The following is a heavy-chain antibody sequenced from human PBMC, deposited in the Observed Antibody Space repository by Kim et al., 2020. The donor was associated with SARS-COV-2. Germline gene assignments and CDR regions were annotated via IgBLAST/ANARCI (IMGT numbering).Heavy chain of an antibody. Sequence: SETLSLTCTVSGGSISSYYWSWIRQPPGKGLEWIGYIYYSGSTNYNPSLKSRVTISVDTSKNQFSLKLSSVTAADTAVYYCARSDYSNYPRLDYWGQGTLVTVFS. D-gene: IGHD4-4*01. CDR1: GGSISSYY. CDR2: IYYSGST. CDR3: ARSDYSNYPRLDY. J-gene: IGHJ4*02. V-gene: IGHV4-59*01.